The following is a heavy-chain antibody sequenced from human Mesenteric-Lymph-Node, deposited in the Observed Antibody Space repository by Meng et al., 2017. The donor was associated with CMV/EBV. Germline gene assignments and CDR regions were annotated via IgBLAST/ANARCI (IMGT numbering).Heavy chain of an antibody. V-gene: IGHV1-69*05. CDR3: ARKGSKYQLLPFDY. CDR2: IIPIFGTA. Sequence: SVKVSCKASGGTFSSYAISWVRQAPGQGLEWMGGIIPIFGTANYAQKFQGRVTITTDESTSTAYMELSSLRSDDTAVYYCARKGSKYQLLPFDYWGQGTLVTVSS. D-gene: IGHD2-2*01. CDR1: GGTFSSYA. J-gene: IGHJ4*02.